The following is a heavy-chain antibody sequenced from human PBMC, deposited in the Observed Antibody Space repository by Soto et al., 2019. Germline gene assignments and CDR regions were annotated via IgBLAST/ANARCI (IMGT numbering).Heavy chain of an antibody. CDR3: AKERATTTAFDF. CDR1: GFTFSRDG. V-gene: IGHV3-23*01. J-gene: IGHJ4*02. Sequence: PGGSLRLSCAASGFTFSRDGMSWVRQAQGKGLEWVSLITDNGGSTYYADSVKGRFTISRDNTKNTLFLQMNSLRAEDTAVHYCAKERATTTAFDFWGQGALVTVSA. CDR2: ITDNGGST. D-gene: IGHD4-17*01.